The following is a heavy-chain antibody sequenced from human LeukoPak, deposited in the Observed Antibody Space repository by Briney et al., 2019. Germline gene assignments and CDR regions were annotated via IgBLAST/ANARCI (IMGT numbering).Heavy chain of an antibody. CDR1: GFTVSSNY. CDR3: ARGTGYSYGVYHFDY. Sequence: GGSLRLSCAASGFTVSSNYMSWVRQAPGKGLEWVSVIYSGGSTYYVDSVKGRFTISRDNPKNTLYLQMNSLRAEDTAVYYCARGTGYSYGVYHFDYWGQGTLVTVSS. CDR2: IYSGGST. J-gene: IGHJ4*02. D-gene: IGHD5-18*01. V-gene: IGHV3-53*01.